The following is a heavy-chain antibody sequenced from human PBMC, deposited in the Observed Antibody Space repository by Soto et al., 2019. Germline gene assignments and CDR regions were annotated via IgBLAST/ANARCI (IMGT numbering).Heavy chain of an antibody. D-gene: IGHD2-21*02. J-gene: IGHJ6*02. CDR2: IYWDDDK. CDR1: GLSLSTTGVG. Sequence: QITLKESGPTLVKPTQTLTLTCTFSGLSLSTTGVGVGWIRQPPGKALEWLALIYWDDDKRYSPSLKSRLTITKDTSNNQVVLTMTNMDPVDTATYYCVQSRCGGDCLQSYSSHSYYGLHVWGQGTTVTVSS. V-gene: IGHV2-5*02. CDR3: VQSRCGGDCLQSYSSHSYYGLHV.